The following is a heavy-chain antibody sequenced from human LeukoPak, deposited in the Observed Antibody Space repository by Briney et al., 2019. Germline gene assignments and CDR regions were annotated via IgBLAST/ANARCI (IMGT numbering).Heavy chain of an antibody. V-gene: IGHV3-21*01. D-gene: IGHD5-18*01. Sequence: GGSLRLSCAASGFTFSSYSMNWVRQAPGKGLEWVSSISSSSSYIYYADSVKGRFTISRDNAKNSLYLQMNSLRAEDTAVYYCARDWAGGYSYGYVDYWGQGTLVTVSS. CDR1: GFTFSSYS. J-gene: IGHJ4*02. CDR2: ISSSSSYI. CDR3: ARDWAGGYSYGYVDY.